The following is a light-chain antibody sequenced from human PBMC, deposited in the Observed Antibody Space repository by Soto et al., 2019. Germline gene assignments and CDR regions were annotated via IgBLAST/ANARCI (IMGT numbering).Light chain of an antibody. J-gene: IGKJ1*01. CDR3: QQYNSSGT. Sequence: DIQMTQSPSTLSASVGDRVTITCPASQSISSWLAWYQQKPGKAPKLLIYDASSLESGVPSRFSGSGSGTEFTLTISSLQPDDFATYYCQQYNSSGTFGQGTKVDIK. V-gene: IGKV1-5*01. CDR1: QSISSW. CDR2: DAS.